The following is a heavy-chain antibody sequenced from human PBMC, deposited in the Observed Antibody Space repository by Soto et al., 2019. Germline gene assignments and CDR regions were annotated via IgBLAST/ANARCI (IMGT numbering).Heavy chain of an antibody. V-gene: IGHV3-33*01. Sequence: PGGSLRLSCAASGFTFSSYGMHWVRQAPGKGLEWVAVIWYDGSNKYYADSVKGRFTISRDNSKNTLYLQMNSLRAEDTAVYYCARDATPYYDFWRGYTEPYYYYGMDVWGQGTTVTVSS. J-gene: IGHJ6*02. CDR3: ARDATPYYDFWRGYTEPYYYYGMDV. D-gene: IGHD3-3*01. CDR1: GFTFSSYG. CDR2: IWYDGSNK.